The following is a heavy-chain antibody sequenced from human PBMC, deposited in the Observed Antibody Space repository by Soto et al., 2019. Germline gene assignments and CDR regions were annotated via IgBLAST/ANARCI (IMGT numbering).Heavy chain of an antibody. J-gene: IGHJ4*02. V-gene: IGHV3-33*01. Sequence: VQLVESGGGVVQPGRSLRLSCAASGSTFSNYGMHWVRQAPGKGPEWVAVIWYDGSNKYYGESVKGRFSISRDNSKNTLYLEINSLRTEDTAVYYCARDGGSHGPSYFDSWGQGSLFIVSS. CDR3: ARDGGSHGPSYFDS. D-gene: IGHD3-16*01. CDR1: GSTFSNYG. CDR2: IWYDGSNK.